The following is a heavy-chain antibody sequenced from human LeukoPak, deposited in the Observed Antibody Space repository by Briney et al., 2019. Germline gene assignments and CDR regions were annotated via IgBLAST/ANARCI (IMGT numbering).Heavy chain of an antibody. CDR3: ARARLAAAVNWFFDL. CDR1: GVTFSSNA. CDR2: VSNDGNNK. V-gene: IGHV3-30*04. Sequence: GGSLRLSCVASGVTFSSNAMHWVRQAPGKALEWVAVVSNDGNNKYADSVKGRFTISRDNTKNTLYLQMNSLRAEDTAVYYCARARLAAAVNWFFDLLGRGTLVTVSS. D-gene: IGHD6-13*01. J-gene: IGHJ2*01.